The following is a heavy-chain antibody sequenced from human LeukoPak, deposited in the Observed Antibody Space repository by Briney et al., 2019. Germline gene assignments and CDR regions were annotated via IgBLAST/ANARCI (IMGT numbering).Heavy chain of an antibody. D-gene: IGHD4-17*01. CDR2: IYYSGST. V-gene: IGHV4-59*08. CDR3: ARRTVTTEFSFDY. Sequence: SETLSLTCTVSGGSISSYYWSRIRQPPGKGLEWIGYIYYSGSTNYNPSLKSRVTISVDTSRNQFSLKLSSVTAAVTAVYYCARRTVTTEFSFDYWGQGTLVTVSS. CDR1: GGSISSYY. J-gene: IGHJ4*02.